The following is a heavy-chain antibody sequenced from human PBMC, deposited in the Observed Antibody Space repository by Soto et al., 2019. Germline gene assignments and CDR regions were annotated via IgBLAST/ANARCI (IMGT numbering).Heavy chain of an antibody. Sequence: QVQLVQSGAEGKKPGSSVKVSCKASGGIFSSHDISWVRQAPGQGLEWMGGIIPMFGTPNYAEKFQGRVTMTADKSTSTAYMEVNNLRSEDTAVYYCARFPSGSGHNSYYYHGMDVWGQGTTVTVSS. CDR3: ARFPSGSGHNSYYYHGMDV. D-gene: IGHD1-20*01. CDR1: GGIFSSHD. J-gene: IGHJ6*02. V-gene: IGHV1-69*06. CDR2: IIPMFGTP.